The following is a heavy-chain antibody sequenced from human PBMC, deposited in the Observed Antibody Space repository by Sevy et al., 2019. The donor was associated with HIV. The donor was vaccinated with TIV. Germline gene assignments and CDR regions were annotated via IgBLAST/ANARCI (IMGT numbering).Heavy chain of an antibody. V-gene: IGHV3-49*03. D-gene: IGHD6-19*01. J-gene: IGHJ3*02. Sequence: GGSLRLSCTASGFTFGDYAMSWFRQAPGKGLEWVGFIRSKAYGGTTEYAASVKGRFTISRDDSKSIAYLQMNSLKTEDTAVYYCTREKWLVRDAFDIWGQGTMVTVSS. CDR3: TREKWLVRDAFDI. CDR1: GFTFGDYA. CDR2: IRSKAYGGTT.